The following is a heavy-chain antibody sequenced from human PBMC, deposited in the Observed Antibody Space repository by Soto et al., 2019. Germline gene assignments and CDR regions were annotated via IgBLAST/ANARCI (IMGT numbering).Heavy chain of an antibody. Sequence: ASVKVSCKASGYTFTSYTLHWVRQAPGQRLEWMGWINTGNGNTKYSQKFQGRVTVTRDTSASTAYMELSSLRSEDTAVYYCARGDTMVRGVIIDYFDYWGQGTLVTVSS. CDR1: GYTFTSYT. D-gene: IGHD3-10*01. V-gene: IGHV1-3*04. CDR2: INTGNGNT. CDR3: ARGDTMVRGVIIDYFDY. J-gene: IGHJ4*02.